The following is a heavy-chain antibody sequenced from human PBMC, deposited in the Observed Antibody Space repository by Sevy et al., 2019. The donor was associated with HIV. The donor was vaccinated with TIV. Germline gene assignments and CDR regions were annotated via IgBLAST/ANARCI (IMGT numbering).Heavy chain of an antibody. J-gene: IGHJ6*02. CDR2: ISWNSNKI. CDR1: GFRFDDYA. CDR3: VKDLGGIETLDYYSYYGMDV. D-gene: IGHD3-16*01. Sequence: GGSLRLSCVASGFRFDDYAMHWVRQVPGKSPEWVSGISWNSNKIGYADPVKGRFTISRDSARNSMYLQMSRLRPEDTALYYCVKDLGGIETLDYYSYYGMDVWGQGTTVTVSS. V-gene: IGHV3-9*01.